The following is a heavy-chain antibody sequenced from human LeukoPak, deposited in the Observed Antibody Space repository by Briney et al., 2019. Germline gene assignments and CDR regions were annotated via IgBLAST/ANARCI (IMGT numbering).Heavy chain of an antibody. D-gene: IGHD1-14*01. Sequence: GGSLRLSCAAPGFTFSSYSMNWVRQAPGKGLEWVSSISSSSSYIYYADSVKGRFTISRDNAKNSLFLQMNSLRDEDTAIYYCARVQGGGFRTADYWGQGTLVAVSS. J-gene: IGHJ4*02. V-gene: IGHV3-21*01. CDR2: ISSSSSYI. CDR3: ARVQGGGFRTADY. CDR1: GFTFSSYS.